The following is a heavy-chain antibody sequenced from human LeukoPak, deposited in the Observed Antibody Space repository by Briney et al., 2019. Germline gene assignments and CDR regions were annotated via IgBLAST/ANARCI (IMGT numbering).Heavy chain of an antibody. V-gene: IGHV1-3*01. CDR3: ARWGIAAAGTYGDFDY. CDR2: INAGNGNT. Sequence: ASVKVSCKASGYTFTSYAMHWVRQAPGQRLEWMGWINAGNGNTKYSQKFQGRVTITRYTSASTAYMELSSLRSEDTAVYYCARWGIAAAGTYGDFDYWGQGTLVTVSS. D-gene: IGHD6-13*01. CDR1: GYTFTSYA. J-gene: IGHJ4*02.